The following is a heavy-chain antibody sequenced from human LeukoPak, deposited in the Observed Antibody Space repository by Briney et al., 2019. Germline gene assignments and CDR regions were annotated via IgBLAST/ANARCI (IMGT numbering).Heavy chain of an antibody. Sequence: ASMKVSCKASGYTFTSYGISWERQAPGQGREWMGWISAYNGNTNYAQKLQGTVTIPTDTSTSTAYMELRSLRSDDTAVYYCARDAKWSSGSYYYGYWGQGTLVTVSS. CDR1: GYTFTSYG. CDR3: ARDAKWSSGSYYYGY. D-gene: IGHD3-10*01. J-gene: IGHJ4*02. V-gene: IGHV1-18*04. CDR2: ISAYNGNT.